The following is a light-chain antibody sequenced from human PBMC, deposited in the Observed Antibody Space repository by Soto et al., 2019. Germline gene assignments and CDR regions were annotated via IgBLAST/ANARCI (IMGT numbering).Light chain of an antibody. CDR2: AAS. J-gene: IGKJ5*01. V-gene: IGKV1-12*01. CDR3: QQANSLPVT. CDR1: QGISGW. Sequence: DIQMTQFPSSVSASVGDRVTITCRASQGISGWVAWYQQKPGTAPNLLIYAASSLQSGVPSRFSGSGSGTDFTLTITSLQPEDSATYYCQQANSLPVTFGQGTRLEIK.